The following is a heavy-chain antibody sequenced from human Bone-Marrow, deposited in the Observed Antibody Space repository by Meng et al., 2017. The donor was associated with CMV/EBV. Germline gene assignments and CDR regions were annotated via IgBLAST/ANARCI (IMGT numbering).Heavy chain of an antibody. CDR3: ARGRTGTGWKYYFDH. CDR1: GFIFNDYA. CDR2: SRSREFGGTR. J-gene: IGHJ4*02. V-gene: IGHV3-49*04. Sequence: GESLKISCATSGFIFNDYALAWVRQAPGKGLELVGFSRSREFGGTREYAASVQGRFDISRDSSGNIPHLQMDGLQTDDTAVYFCARGRTGTGWKYYFDHWGRGTLVTVSS. D-gene: IGHD6-19*01.